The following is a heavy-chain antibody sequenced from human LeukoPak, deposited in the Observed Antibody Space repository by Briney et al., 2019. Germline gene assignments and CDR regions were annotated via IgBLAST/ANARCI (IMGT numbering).Heavy chain of an antibody. D-gene: IGHD5-24*01. J-gene: IGHJ4*02. Sequence: GGSLRLSCADSTSSFSSYTMYWVRQTPGGGLELVSAISRSGRYIYYADSVKGRFTISRDNAKNFLFLQMDSLRVDDTAMYYCARDINPDHPMMADVDPDYWGQGTLVTVSS. CDR2: ISRSGRYI. CDR1: TSSFSSYT. CDR3: ARDINPDHPMMADVDPDY. V-gene: IGHV3-21*06.